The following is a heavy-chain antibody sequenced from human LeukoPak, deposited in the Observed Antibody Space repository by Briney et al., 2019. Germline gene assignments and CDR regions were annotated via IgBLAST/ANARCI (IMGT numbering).Heavy chain of an antibody. V-gene: IGHV4-4*09. CDR2: IYTSGST. J-gene: IGHJ5*02. CDR3: ARHLSWYGWFDP. D-gene: IGHD6-13*01. Sequence: SETLSLTCTVSGGSISSYYWSWIRQPPGKGLEWIGYIYTSGSTNYNPSLKSRVTISVDTSKNQFSLKLSSVTAADTAVYYCARHLSWYGWFDPWGQGTLVNVSS. CDR1: GGSISSYY.